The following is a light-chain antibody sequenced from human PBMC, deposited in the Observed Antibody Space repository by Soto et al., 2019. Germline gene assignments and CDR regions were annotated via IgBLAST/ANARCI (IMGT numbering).Light chain of an antibody. CDR2: DNN. V-gene: IGLV1-40*01. CDR3: QSYDSSLSEYV. J-gene: IGLJ1*01. CDR1: SSNIGAGYD. Sequence: QSVLTQPPSVSGAPGQRVTISCTEGSSNIGAGYDVHWYQQLPGTAPKLLIYDNNNRPSGVPDRFSGSKSGTSASLAITGLQAEDEADYYCQSYDSSLSEYVFGTGTKVTVL.